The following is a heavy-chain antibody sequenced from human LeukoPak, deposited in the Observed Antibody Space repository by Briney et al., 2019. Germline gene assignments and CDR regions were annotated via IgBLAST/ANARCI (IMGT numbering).Heavy chain of an antibody. CDR2: ISAYNGNT. CDR3: ASDDIAVAGTNFDY. V-gene: IGHV1-18*01. CDR1: GYTFTSYG. Sequence: ASVTVSCKASGYTFTSYGISWVRHAPGQGLEWMGWISAYNGNTNYAHHLQGRVTMTTDTSTSTAYMELRSLRSDDTAVYFCASDDIAVAGTNFDYWGQGTLVTVSS. D-gene: IGHD6-19*01. J-gene: IGHJ4*02.